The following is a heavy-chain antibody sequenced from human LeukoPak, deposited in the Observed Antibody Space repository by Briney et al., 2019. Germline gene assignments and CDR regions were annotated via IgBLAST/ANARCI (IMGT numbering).Heavy chain of an antibody. CDR3: ARGAAGTLHFDY. J-gene: IGHJ4*02. CDR2: INSDGSST. D-gene: IGHD6-13*01. CDR1: GFTFSSYW. V-gene: IGHV3-74*01. Sequence: GGSLRLSCAASGFTFSSYWMHWVRQAPGKGLVWVSRINSDGSSTSYADSVKGRFTISRDNAKNTLYLQTNSLRAEDTAVYYCARGAAGTLHFDYWGQGTLVTVSS.